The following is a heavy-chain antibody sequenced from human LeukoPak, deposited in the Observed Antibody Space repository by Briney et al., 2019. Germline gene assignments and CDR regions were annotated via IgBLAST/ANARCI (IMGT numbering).Heavy chain of an antibody. CDR3: ARSYGMVV. CDR2: IKSDGSTT. CDR1: GFTFSTYW. J-gene: IGHJ6*02. V-gene: IGHV3-74*01. Sequence: AGSLRLSCAASGFTFSTYWMHWVRQAPPQGLVWVSRIKSDGSTTTYADSVKGRFTISRDNAENTLYLQMNSRRAEDTAVYYCARSYGMVVWGQGTTVTVSS.